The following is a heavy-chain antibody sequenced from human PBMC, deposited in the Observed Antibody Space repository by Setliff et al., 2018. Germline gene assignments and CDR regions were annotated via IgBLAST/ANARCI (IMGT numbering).Heavy chain of an antibody. Sequence: ASVKVSCKASGYTFTSYGFSWVRQAPGQGLEWMGWISPYYGSTNYAQKFQDRVSMTTDASTGTAYMELSSLTSDDTAVYYCARAHLPGSGSYFGFDYWGQGTLVTVSS. CDR3: ARAHLPGSGSYFGFDY. V-gene: IGHV1-18*01. CDR2: ISPYYGST. D-gene: IGHD1-26*01. J-gene: IGHJ4*02. CDR1: GYTFTSYG.